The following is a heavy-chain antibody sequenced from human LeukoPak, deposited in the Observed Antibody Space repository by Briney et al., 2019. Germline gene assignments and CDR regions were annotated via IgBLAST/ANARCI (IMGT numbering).Heavy chain of an antibody. CDR3: VRAVPIQLWSRFDY. CDR1: GFTFSSYA. J-gene: IGHJ4*02. D-gene: IGHD5-18*01. CDR2: ISYDGSNK. V-gene: IGHV3-30-3*01. Sequence: PGGSLRLSCAASGFTFSSYAMHWVRQAPGKGLEWVAVISYDGSNKYYADSMKGRFTISRDNSKNTLYLQMNSLRAEDTAVYYCVRAVPIQLWSRFDYWGQGTLVTVSS.